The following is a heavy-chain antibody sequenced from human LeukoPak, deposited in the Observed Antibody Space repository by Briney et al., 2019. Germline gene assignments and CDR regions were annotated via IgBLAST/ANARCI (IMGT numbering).Heavy chain of an antibody. CDR1: GFTFSSYS. Sequence: PGGSLRLSCAASGFTFSSYSMNWVRQAPGKGLEWVSSISSSSSSIYYADSVKGRFTISRDNAKNSLYLQMNSLRAGDTAVYYCARVFDVIFRGYSYGPHMDVWGKGTTVTISS. J-gene: IGHJ6*03. V-gene: IGHV3-21*01. D-gene: IGHD5-18*01. CDR3: ARVFDVIFRGYSYGPHMDV. CDR2: ISSSSSSI.